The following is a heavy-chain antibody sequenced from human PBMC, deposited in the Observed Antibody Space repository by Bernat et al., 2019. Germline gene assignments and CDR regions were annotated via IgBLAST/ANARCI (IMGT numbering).Heavy chain of an antibody. Sequence: EVQLVESGGNLVQPGGSLRLSCAASGFTVSSNYMSWVRQAPGKGLEWVSTIYSDGSTYYADSVKGRFVSSRENSKNTLFLHMSRLRADDMALYYCARQDDFWSGFVVWGQGTLVTVSS. CDR3: ARQDDFWSGFVV. V-gene: IGHV3-66*04. J-gene: IGHJ5*02. CDR1: GFTVSSNY. CDR2: IYSDGST. D-gene: IGHD3-3*01.